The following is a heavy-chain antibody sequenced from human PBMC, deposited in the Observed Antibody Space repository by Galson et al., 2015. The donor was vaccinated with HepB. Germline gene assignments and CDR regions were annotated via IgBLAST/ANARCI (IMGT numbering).Heavy chain of an antibody. D-gene: IGHD2-21*01. CDR1: GFTFSSYW. CDR2: INSDGSST. V-gene: IGHV3-74*01. J-gene: IGHJ5*02. CDR3: ARGGSSILWWRDWFDP. Sequence: SLRLSCAASGFTFSSYWMHWVRHAPGKGLVWVSRINSDGSSTSYADSVKGRFTISRDNAKNTLYLQMNSLRAEDTAVYYCARGGSSILWWRDWFDPWGQGTLVTVSS.